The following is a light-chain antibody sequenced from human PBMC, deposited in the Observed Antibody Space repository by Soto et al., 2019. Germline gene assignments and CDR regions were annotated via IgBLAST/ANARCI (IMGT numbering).Light chain of an antibody. Sequence: QSALTQPPSASGSPGQSVTISCTGTSSDVGGYNHVSWYQQHPGKAPKLIIFEVAKRPSGVPERFSGSKSGNTASLTVSGLQADDEGDYYCNSFAGIKPVVFGGGTKLTVL. CDR1: SSDVGGYNH. CDR3: NSFAGIKPVV. V-gene: IGLV2-8*01. CDR2: EVA. J-gene: IGLJ2*01.